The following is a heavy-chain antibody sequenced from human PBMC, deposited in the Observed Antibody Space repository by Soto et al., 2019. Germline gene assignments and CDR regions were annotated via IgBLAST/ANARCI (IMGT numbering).Heavy chain of an antibody. Sequence: PGESLKISCKGSGYSFTSYWISWVRQMPGKGLEWMGRIDPSDSYTSYSPSFQGHVTISADKSISTAYLQWSSLKASGTAMYYCARLNSRSSEEGHYYYGMDVWGQGTTVTVSS. V-gene: IGHV5-10-1*01. CDR1: GYSFTSYW. J-gene: IGHJ6*02. CDR2: IDPSDSYT. CDR3: ARLNSRSSEEGHYYYGMDV. D-gene: IGHD6-6*01.